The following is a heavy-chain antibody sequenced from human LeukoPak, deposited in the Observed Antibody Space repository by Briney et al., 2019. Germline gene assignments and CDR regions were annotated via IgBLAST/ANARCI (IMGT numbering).Heavy chain of an antibody. J-gene: IGHJ4*02. D-gene: IGHD5-18*01. CDR3: ARSLTVAREYNYGYGY. V-gene: IGHV5-51*01. Sequence: GESLKISCKGSGYSFPTYWIGCVRQMPGKGLEWMGIIYPGDSDTRYSPSFQGQVTITADKSISTAYLQWSSLKASDTAMYYCARSLTVAREYNYGYGYWGQGTLVTVSS. CDR1: GYSFPTYW. CDR2: IYPGDSDT.